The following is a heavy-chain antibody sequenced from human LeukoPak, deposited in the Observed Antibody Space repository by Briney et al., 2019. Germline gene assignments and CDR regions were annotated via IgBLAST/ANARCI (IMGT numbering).Heavy chain of an antibody. J-gene: IGHJ4*02. Sequence: GASMKVSCKASGYTFTSYYMHWVRQAPGQGLEWMGIINPSGGSTSYAQKFQGRATMTRDTSTSTVYMELSSLRSEDTAVYYCATVSSGWSYDYWGQGTLVTVSS. CDR2: INPSGGST. V-gene: IGHV1-46*01. D-gene: IGHD6-19*01. CDR3: ATVSSGWSYDY. CDR1: GYTFTSYY.